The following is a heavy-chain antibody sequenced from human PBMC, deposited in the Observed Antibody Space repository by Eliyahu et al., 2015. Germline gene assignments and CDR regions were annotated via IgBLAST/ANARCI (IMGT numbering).Heavy chain of an antibody. CDR2: VFSSGTT. CDR3: ARGNYDYWSGPNFDY. CDR1: GGSISGYY. J-gene: IGHJ4*02. V-gene: IGHV4-4*07. Sequence: QVRLQESGPRLVKPSETLSLTCTFSGGSISGYYCSWIRQPAGKGLEWMGRVFSSGTTMYNPSLKNRLTMSVGPSDNQFSVRLTSVTAADTAIYYCARGNYDYWSGPNFDYWGPGILVTVSS. D-gene: IGHD3-3*01.